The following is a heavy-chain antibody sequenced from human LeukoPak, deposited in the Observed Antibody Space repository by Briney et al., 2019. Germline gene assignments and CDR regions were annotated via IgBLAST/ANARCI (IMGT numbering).Heavy chain of an antibody. J-gene: IGHJ4*02. Sequence: SETLSLTCTVSGGSISSYYWSWIRQPPGKGLEWIGYIYYSGSTNYNPSLKSRVTTSVDTSKNQFSLKLSSVTAADTAVYYCARGSGSYYSSLFDYWGQGTLVTVSS. V-gene: IGHV4-59*01. CDR1: GGSISSYY. CDR3: ARGSGSYYSSLFDY. CDR2: IYYSGST. D-gene: IGHD3-10*01.